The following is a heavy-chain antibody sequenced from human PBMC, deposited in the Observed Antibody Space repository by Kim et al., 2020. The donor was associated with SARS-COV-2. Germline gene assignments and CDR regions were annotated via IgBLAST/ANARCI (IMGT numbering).Heavy chain of an antibody. Sequence: GNPKYAQKFQERVTITRDMSTSTAYMELSSLRSEDTAVYYCAAGVYAGDDYWGQGTLVTVSS. CDR2: GNP. D-gene: IGHD2-8*01. CDR3: AAGVYAGDDY. V-gene: IGHV1-58*01. J-gene: IGHJ4*02.